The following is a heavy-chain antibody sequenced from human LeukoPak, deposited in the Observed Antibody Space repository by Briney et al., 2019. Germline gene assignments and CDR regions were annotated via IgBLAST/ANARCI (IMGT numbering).Heavy chain of an antibody. J-gene: IGHJ4*02. V-gene: IGHV1-69*05. CDR1: GGTFSSYA. CDR2: IIPIFGTA. D-gene: IGHD6-6*01. Sequence: ASVKVSCKASGGTFSSYAISWVRQAPGQGLEWMGGIIPIFGTANYAQKFQGRVTITTDESTSTAYMELSSLRSEDTAVYYCADSSSPTYYFDYWGQGTLVTVSS. CDR3: ADSSSPTYYFDY.